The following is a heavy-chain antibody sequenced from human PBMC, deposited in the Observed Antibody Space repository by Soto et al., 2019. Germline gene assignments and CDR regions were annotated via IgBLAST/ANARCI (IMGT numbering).Heavy chain of an antibody. CDR1: GFTFTSSA. J-gene: IGHJ6*02. Sequence: QMQLVQSGPEVKKPGTSVKVSCKASGFTFTSSAVQWVRQARGQRLEWIGWIVVGSGNTNYAQKFQERVTITRDMSTSTAYMELSSLRSEDTAVYYCAALQNPSYDSSGRPNDDNYYYYYGMDVWGQGTTVTVSS. D-gene: IGHD3-22*01. CDR2: IVVGSGNT. CDR3: AALQNPSYDSSGRPNDDNYYYYYGMDV. V-gene: IGHV1-58*01.